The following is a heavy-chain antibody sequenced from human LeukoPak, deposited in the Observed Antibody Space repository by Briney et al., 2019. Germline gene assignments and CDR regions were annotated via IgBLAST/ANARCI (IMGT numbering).Heavy chain of an antibody. Sequence: SETLSLTCTVSSDSISSYYWSWIRQPPGKGLEWIGFIYYSGSTNYNPSLRSRVTISVDTSKNQFSLKLTSVTAADTAVYYCARRVHSSSWSSYFDYWGQETLVTVSS. D-gene: IGHD6-13*01. J-gene: IGHJ4*02. CDR1: SDSISSYY. CDR3: ARRVHSSSWSSYFDY. CDR2: IYYSGST. V-gene: IGHV4-59*01.